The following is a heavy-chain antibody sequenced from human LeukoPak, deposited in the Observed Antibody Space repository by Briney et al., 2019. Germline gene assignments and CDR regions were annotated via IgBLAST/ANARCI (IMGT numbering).Heavy chain of an antibody. CDR2: IYTGSST. D-gene: IGHD2-15*01. CDR1: GFTVSSNY. J-gene: IGHJ1*01. CDR3: ARKDWQLQH. Sequence: HPGGSLRLSCAASGFTVSSNYMSWVRQAPGKGLEWVSIIYTGSSTYYADSVKGRFTISRDNGKNSLYLQMNSLRAEDTAVYYCARKDWQLQHWGQGTLVTVSS. V-gene: IGHV3-53*01.